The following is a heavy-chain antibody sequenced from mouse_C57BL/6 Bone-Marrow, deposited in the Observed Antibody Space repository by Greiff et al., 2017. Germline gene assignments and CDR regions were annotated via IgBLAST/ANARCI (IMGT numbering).Heavy chain of an antibody. Sequence: VQLQQPGAELVKPGASVKLSCKASGYTFTSYWMHWVKQRPGQGLEWIGMIHPNSGSTNYNEKFKSKATLTVDKSSSTAYMQLSSLTSEDSAVXYCARKGLYCGSSYWYFDVWGTGTTVTVSS. CDR2: IHPNSGST. CDR3: ARKGLYCGSSYWYFDV. V-gene: IGHV1-64*01. CDR1: GYTFTSYW. J-gene: IGHJ1*03. D-gene: IGHD1-1*01.